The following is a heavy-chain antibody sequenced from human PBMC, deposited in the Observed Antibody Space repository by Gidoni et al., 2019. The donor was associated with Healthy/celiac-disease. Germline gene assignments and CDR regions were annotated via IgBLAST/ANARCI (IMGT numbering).Heavy chain of an antibody. J-gene: IGHJ4*02. D-gene: IGHD3-10*01. CDR1: GGPISSSSYY. CDR2: IYYSGST. Sequence: QLQLQESGPGLVKPSETLSLTCTVSGGPISSSSYYWGWIRQPPGKGLEWIGSIYYSGSTYYNPSLKSRVTISVDTSKNQFSLKLSSVTAADTAVYYCARPRGYYGSGSYYDYWGQGTLVTVSS. V-gene: IGHV4-39*01. CDR3: ARPRGYYGSGSYYDY.